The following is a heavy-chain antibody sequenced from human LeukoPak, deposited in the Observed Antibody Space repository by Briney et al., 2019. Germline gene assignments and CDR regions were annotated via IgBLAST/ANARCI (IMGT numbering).Heavy chain of an antibody. CDR2: IYYSGST. CDR3: ARAYYSNYYYMDV. Sequence: SETLSLTCTVSGGSISSYYWSWIRQPPGKGLEWIGYIYYSGSTNYNPSLKSRVTISVDTSKNQFSLKLSSVTAADTAVYYCARAYYSNYYYMDVWGKGTTVTVSS. CDR1: GGSISSYY. V-gene: IGHV4-59*01. J-gene: IGHJ6*03.